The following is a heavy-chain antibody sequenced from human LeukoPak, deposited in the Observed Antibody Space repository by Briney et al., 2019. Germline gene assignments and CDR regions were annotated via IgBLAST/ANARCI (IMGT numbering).Heavy chain of an antibody. J-gene: IGHJ6*03. CDR2: IYPGDSDT. CDR1: GYSFTSYW. V-gene: IGHV5-51*01. CDR3: ARSGGRLLYYYYYMDA. D-gene: IGHD2-15*01. Sequence: GESLKISCKGSGYSFTSYWIGWVRQMPGKGLEWMGIIYPGDSDTRYSPSFQGQVTISADKSISTAYLQWSSLKASDTAMYYCARSGGRLLYYYYYMDAWGKGTTVTVSS.